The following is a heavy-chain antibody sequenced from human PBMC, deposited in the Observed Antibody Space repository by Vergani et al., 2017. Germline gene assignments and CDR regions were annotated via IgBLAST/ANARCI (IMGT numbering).Heavy chain of an antibody. CDR1: GGSFSGYY. CDR3: ARGYYYDSSGLLNLYYFDY. D-gene: IGHD3-22*01. Sequence: QVQLQQWGAGLLKPSETLSLTCAVYGGSFSGYYWSWIRQPPGKGLEWIGEINHRGSTNYNPSLKSRVTISVDTSKNQFSLKLSSVTAADTAVYYCARGYYYDSSGLLNLYYFDYWGQGTLVTVSS. CDR2: INHRGST. V-gene: IGHV4-34*01. J-gene: IGHJ4*02.